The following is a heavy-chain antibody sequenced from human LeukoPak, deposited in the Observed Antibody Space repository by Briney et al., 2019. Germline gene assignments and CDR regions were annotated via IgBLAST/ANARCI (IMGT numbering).Heavy chain of an antibody. V-gene: IGHV3-23*01. CDR2: ISGSGGST. J-gene: IGHJ3*02. CDR1: GFTFSSYA. CDR3: ARDPGWAAAGTRDAFDI. D-gene: IGHD6-13*01. Sequence: GGSLRLSCAASGFTFSSYAMSWVRQAPGKGLEWVSAISGSGGSTYYADSVKGRFTISRDNSKNTLYLQMNSLRAEDTAVYYCARDPGWAAAGTRDAFDIWGPGTMVTVSS.